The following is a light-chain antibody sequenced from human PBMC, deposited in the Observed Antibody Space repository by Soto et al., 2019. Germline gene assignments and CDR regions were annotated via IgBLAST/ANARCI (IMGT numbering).Light chain of an antibody. CDR1: QSVSSSY. J-gene: IGKJ4*01. V-gene: IGKV3-20*01. Sequence: EIVLTQSPGTLSLSPGERATLSCRASQSVSSSYLAWYQQKPGQAPRLLIYGASRRATGLPDRFSGSGSGTAFTLTISRLEPEDFAVYYCQQYGSSPQTFGGGTKVEIK. CDR2: GAS. CDR3: QQYGSSPQT.